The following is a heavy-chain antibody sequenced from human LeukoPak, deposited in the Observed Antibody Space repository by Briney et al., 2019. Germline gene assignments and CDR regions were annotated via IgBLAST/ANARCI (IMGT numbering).Heavy chain of an antibody. CDR2: IRYDGSNK. CDR3: AKTMGGGPFDY. CDR1: GFTFSSYA. D-gene: IGHD1-26*01. J-gene: IGHJ4*02. Sequence: GGFLRLSCAASGFTFSSYAMSWVRQAPGKGLEWVAFIRYDGSNKYSADSVKGRFTISRDNSKNTLYLQMNSLRAEDTAVYYCAKTMGGGPFDYWGQGTLVTVSS. V-gene: IGHV3-30*02.